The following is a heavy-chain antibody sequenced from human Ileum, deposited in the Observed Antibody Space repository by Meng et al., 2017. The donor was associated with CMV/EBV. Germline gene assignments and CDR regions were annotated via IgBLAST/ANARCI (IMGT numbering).Heavy chain of an antibody. J-gene: IGHJ5*02. V-gene: IGHV1-18*01. CDR3: ARDGGGVLLWFGELLHGGDWFDP. CDR2: ISAYNGNT. Sequence: ASVKVSCKASGYTFTSYGISWVRQAPGQGLEWMGWISAYNGNTNYAQKLQGRVTMTTDTSTSTAYMEPRSLRSDDTAVYYCARDGGGVLLWFGELLHGGDWFDPWGQGTLVTVSS. D-gene: IGHD3-10*01. CDR1: GYTFTSYG.